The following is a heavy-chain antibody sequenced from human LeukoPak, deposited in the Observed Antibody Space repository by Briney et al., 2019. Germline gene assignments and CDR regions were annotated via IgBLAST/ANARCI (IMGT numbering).Heavy chain of an antibody. Sequence: GGSLRLSCAAFGFIFNTYEINWVRQAPGKGLEWVSYISSSGSRIYYADSVKGRFTISRDNAKNSLYLQMSSLRAEDTAIYYCARPRSDLYGMDVWGQGTTVIVSS. CDR1: GFIFNTYE. CDR3: ARPRSDLYGMDV. CDR2: ISSSGSRI. V-gene: IGHV3-48*03. J-gene: IGHJ6*02.